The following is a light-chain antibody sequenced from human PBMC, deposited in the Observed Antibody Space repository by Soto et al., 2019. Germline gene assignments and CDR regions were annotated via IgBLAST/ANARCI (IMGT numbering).Light chain of an antibody. J-gene: IGKJ2*01. CDR1: QSVSSN. CDR2: GAS. CDR3: QQYNNWPPYT. V-gene: IGKV3-15*01. Sequence: EIVMTQSPATLSVSPGERATLSCRASQSVSSNLGWYQQKPGQAPRLLIYGASTRATGSPARFSGGGSGTEFTLTISSLQSEDFAVYYCQQYNNWPPYTFGQGTKLEIK.